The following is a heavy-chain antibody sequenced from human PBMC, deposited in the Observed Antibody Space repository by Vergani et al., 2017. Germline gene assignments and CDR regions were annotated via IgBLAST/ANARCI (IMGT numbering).Heavy chain of an antibody. CDR3: ARGPSLHYYYMDV. CDR2: INHSGST. Sequence: QVQLQQWGAGLLKPSETLSLTCAVYGGSFSGYYWSWIRQPPGKGLEWIGEINHSGSTNYNPSLKSRVTISVDTSKNQFSLNLSSVTAADTAVYYCARGPSLHYYYMDVWGKGTTVTVS. V-gene: IGHV4-34*01. J-gene: IGHJ6*03. CDR1: GGSFSGYY.